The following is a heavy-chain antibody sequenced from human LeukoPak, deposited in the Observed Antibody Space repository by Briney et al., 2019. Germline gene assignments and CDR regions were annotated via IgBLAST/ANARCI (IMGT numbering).Heavy chain of an antibody. V-gene: IGHV1-69*04. CDR2: IIPILGIA. Sequence: SVKVSCKASGGTFSSYAISWVRQAPGQGLEWMGRIIPILGIANYAQEFQGRVTITADKSTSTAYMELSSLRSEDTAVYYCARETSLAGFASGLGFNYWGQGILVSVSS. J-gene: IGHJ4*02. D-gene: IGHD6-19*01. CDR3: ARETSLAGFASGLGFNY. CDR1: GGTFSSYA.